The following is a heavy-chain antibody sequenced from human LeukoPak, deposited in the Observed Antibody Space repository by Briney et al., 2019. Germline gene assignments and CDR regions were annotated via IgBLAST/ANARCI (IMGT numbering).Heavy chain of an antibody. CDR1: GGSISSSSYY. D-gene: IGHD6-6*01. CDR2: IYYSGST. Sequence: PSETLSLTCTVSGGSISSSSYYWGWIRQPPGKGLEWIGSIYYSGSTYYNPSLKSRVTISVDTSKNQFSLKLSSVTAADTAVYYCARWGSYSSSSFSSPFDYWGQGTLVTVSS. V-gene: IGHV4-39*07. J-gene: IGHJ4*02. CDR3: ARWGSYSSSSFSSPFDY.